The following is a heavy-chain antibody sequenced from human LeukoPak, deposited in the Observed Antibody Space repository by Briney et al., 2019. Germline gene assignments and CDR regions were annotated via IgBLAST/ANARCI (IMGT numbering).Heavy chain of an antibody. J-gene: IGHJ4*01. CDR1: GYTFTSYA. CDR3: ARKYGDYDLDY. CDR2: INHGNGNT. V-gene: IGHV1-3*01. D-gene: IGHD4-17*01. Sequence: ASVKVSCKASGYTFTSYAMHWVRQAPGQRLEWMGWINHGNGNTKYSQKFQGRVTITRDTSASIAYMELSSLRSEDTAVYYCARKYGDYDLDYWGQGTLVTVSS.